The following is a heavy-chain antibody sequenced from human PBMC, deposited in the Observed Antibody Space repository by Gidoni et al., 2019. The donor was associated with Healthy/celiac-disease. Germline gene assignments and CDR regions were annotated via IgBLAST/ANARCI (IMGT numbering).Heavy chain of an antibody. V-gene: IGHV3-30*18. CDR2: ISYDGSNK. D-gene: IGHD3-3*01. J-gene: IGHJ4*02. Sequence: QVQLVESGGGLVQPGSSRRLSCAAYGSTFSSYGMHWVRKAPGKGLEWVAVISYDGSNKYYADSVKGRFTISRDNSKNTLYLQMNSLRAEDTAVYYCAKDRDFWSGYPDYWGQGTLVTVSS. CDR1: GSTFSSYG. CDR3: AKDRDFWSGYPDY.